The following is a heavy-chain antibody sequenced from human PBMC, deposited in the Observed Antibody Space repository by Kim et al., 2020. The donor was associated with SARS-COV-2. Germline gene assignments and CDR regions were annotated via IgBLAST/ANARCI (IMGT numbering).Heavy chain of an antibody. CDR3: ARALREQQLVVLGWYFDL. CDR2: ISSSGSTI. J-gene: IGHJ2*01. D-gene: IGHD6-13*01. CDR1: GFTFSSYE. Sequence: GGSLRLSCAASGFTFSSYEMNWVRQAPGKGLEWVSYISSSGSTIYYADSVKGRFTISRDNAKNSLYLQMNSLRAEDTAVYYCARALREQQLVVLGWYFDLWGRGTLVPVSS. V-gene: IGHV3-48*03.